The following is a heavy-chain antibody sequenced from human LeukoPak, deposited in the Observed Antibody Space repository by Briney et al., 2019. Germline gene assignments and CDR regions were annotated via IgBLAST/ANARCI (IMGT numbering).Heavy chain of an antibody. D-gene: IGHD5-12*01. CDR3: AREEWLRHFAY. Sequence: ASVKVSCKASGYTFTTFAMHWVRQAPGQRLEWMGWINAGTGKTKYSQKFQDRLTITRDTTASTAYMDLSSLRYEDTAVYYCAREEWLRHFAYWGQGTLVTVSS. J-gene: IGHJ4*02. V-gene: IGHV1-3*01. CDR1: GYTFTTFA. CDR2: INAGTGKT.